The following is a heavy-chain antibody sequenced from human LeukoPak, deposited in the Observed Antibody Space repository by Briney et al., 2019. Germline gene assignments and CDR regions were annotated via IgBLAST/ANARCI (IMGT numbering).Heavy chain of an antibody. D-gene: IGHD6-13*01. CDR2: IYYSGST. CDR1: GGSISSSSYY. J-gene: IGHJ4*02. Sequence: SETLSLTCTVSGGSISSSSYYWGWIRQPPGKGLEWIGSIYYSGSTYYNPSLKSRVTISVDTSKNQFSLKLSSVTAADTAVYYCARDRRGASIAAAFVDYWDQGTLVTVSS. CDR3: ARDRRGASIAAAFVDY. V-gene: IGHV4-39*07.